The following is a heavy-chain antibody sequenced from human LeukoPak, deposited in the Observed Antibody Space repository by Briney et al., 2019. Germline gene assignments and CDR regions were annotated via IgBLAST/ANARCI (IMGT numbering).Heavy chain of an antibody. CDR2: IYYSGST. CDR1: GGSISSYY. J-gene: IGHJ5*02. D-gene: IGHD3-10*01. V-gene: IGHV4-59*12. CDR3: AREPYGSGNNWFDP. Sequence: SETLSLTCTVSGGSISSYYWSWIRQPPGKGLEWIGYIYYSGSTNYNPSLKSRVTISVDTSKNQFSLKLSSVTAADTAVYYCAREPYGSGNNWFDPWRQGTLVTVSS.